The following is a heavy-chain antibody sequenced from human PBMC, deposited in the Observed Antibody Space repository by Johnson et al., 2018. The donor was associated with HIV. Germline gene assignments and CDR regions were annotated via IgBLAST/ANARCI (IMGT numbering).Heavy chain of an antibody. CDR3: ASVGDGSGYYFDAFAI. CDR1: GFTFSSYA. Sequence: VQLVESGGGVVQPGRSLRLSCAASGFTFSSYAMHWVRQAPGKGREWVSYSSSSGSTIYYADSVKGRFTISRDNAKNSLYLQMNSLRAEDTPVYYCASVGDGSGYYFDAFAIWGQGTMVTVSS. CDR2: SSSSGSTI. V-gene: IGHV3-48*04. J-gene: IGHJ3*02. D-gene: IGHD3-22*01.